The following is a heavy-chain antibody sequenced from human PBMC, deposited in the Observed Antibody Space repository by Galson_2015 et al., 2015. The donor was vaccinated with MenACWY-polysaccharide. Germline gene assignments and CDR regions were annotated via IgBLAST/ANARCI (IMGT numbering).Heavy chain of an antibody. Sequence: SLRLSCAASGFTFSTYAMSWVRQAPGKGLEWVSSISGSGISKSYADSVKGRFTISRGNSKNTLYLQMNSLRAEDTAVYYCAKGAGGAARDFDYWGQGTLVTVSS. V-gene: IGHV3-23*01. CDR2: ISGSGISK. CDR3: AKGAGGAARDFDY. CDR1: GFTFSTYA. J-gene: IGHJ4*02. D-gene: IGHD6-6*01.